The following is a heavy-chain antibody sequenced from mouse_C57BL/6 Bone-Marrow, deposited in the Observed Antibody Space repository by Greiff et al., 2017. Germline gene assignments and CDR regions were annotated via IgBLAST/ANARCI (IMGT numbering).Heavy chain of an antibody. V-gene: IGHV1-69*01. CDR2: IDPSDSYT. D-gene: IGHD1-1*01. Sequence: VKLQQPGAELVMPGASVKLSCKASGYTFTSYWMHWVKQRPGQGLEWIGEIDPSDSYTNYHQKFKGKSTLTVDKSSSTAYMQLSSLTSEDSAVYYCARDTTVVAPAWFAYWGQGTLVTVSA. CDR1: GYTFTSYW. CDR3: ARDTTVVAPAWFAY. J-gene: IGHJ3*01.